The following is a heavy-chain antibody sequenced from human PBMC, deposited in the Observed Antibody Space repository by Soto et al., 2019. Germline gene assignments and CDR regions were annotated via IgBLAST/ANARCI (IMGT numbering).Heavy chain of an antibody. CDR1: GYPVTAYY. D-gene: IGHD3-3*01. CDR2: INPATGAA. J-gene: IGHJ3*02. V-gene: IGHV1-2*02. Sequence: QLHLVQSGAVVKKPGASVTVSCSASGYPVTAYYMHWVRQAPGRGLEWMGGINPATGAAKYTQTFPGRVTMTRDTSTRTVFLEPGGLASGDPAVFYWAGGGGVGVAGSAAFDMWGQGTLVTVSS. CDR3: AGGGGVGVAGSAAFDM.